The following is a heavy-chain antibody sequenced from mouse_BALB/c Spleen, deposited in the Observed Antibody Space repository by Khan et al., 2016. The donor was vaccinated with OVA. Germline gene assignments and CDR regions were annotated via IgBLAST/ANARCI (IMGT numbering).Heavy chain of an antibody. J-gene: IGHJ4*01. CDR2: IWSDGST. V-gene: IGHV2-6-1*01. D-gene: IGHD2-10*01. Sequence: QVQLKQSGPGLVAPSQSLSITCIISGFSLTDYGVHWVRQPPGKGLEWLVVIWSDGSTTYNSALKSRLSIIKDNSKSQIFLKMNSLQTDDTAMYYCARQPYYHYYIMDYWGQGTSVTVSS. CDR1: GFSLTDYG. CDR3: ARQPYYHYYIMDY.